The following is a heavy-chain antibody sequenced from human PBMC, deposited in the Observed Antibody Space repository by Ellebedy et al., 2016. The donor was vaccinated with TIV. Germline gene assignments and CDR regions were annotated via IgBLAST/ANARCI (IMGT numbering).Heavy chain of an antibody. D-gene: IGHD2/OR15-2a*01. Sequence: PGGSLRLSCAVSGFSFSTYGFHWVRQAPGKGLEWVAVISYHGADYFYAESVRGRFIISRDNSKNTLYLQMNSLRPEDTAIYYCAREDDWRIGSRTFISFNVWGQGTVVTVSS. CDR2: ISYHGADY. V-gene: IGHV3-30*03. CDR3: AREDDWRIGSRTFISFNV. CDR1: GFSFSTYG. J-gene: IGHJ3*01.